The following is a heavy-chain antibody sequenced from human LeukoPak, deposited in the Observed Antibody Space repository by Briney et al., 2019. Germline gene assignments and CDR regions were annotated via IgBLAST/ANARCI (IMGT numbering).Heavy chain of an antibody. V-gene: IGHV3-23*01. CDR1: GFTFSSYA. Sequence: TGGSLRLSCAASGFTFSSYAMSWVRQAPGKGLEWVSAISGSGGSTYYADSVKGRFTISRDNSKNTLYLQMNSLRAEDTAVYYCAKASLGYCSGGSCSPYDYWGQETLVTVSS. D-gene: IGHD2-15*01. J-gene: IGHJ4*02. CDR3: AKASLGYCSGGSCSPYDY. CDR2: ISGSGGST.